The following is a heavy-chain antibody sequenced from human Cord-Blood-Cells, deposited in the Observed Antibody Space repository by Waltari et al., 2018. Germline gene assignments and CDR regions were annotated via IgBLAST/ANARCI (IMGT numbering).Heavy chain of an antibody. CDR2: ISYDGSNK. J-gene: IGHJ4*02. CDR1: GFTFSSYA. Sequence: QVQLVESGGGVVQPGRSLRLYCAASGFTFSSYAMHWVRPAPGKGLEWVAVISYDGSNKYYADSVKGRFTISRDNSKNTLYLQMNSLRAEDTAVYYCARDTDYGGNYYFDYWGQGTLVTVSS. D-gene: IGHD4-17*01. CDR3: ARDTDYGGNYYFDY. V-gene: IGHV3-30-3*01.